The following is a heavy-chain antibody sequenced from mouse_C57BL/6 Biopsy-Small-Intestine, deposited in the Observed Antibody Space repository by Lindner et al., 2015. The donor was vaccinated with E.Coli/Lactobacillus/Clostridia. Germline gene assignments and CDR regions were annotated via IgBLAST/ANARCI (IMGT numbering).Heavy chain of an antibody. D-gene: IGHD1-1*01. Sequence: VQLQESGGGLVKPGGSLKLSCSASGFTFSDFGMHWVRQAPEKGLEWVAYISSYSSFIYYADTVKGRFTISRDNGKKTLFLQMASLRSEDTAMYYCARRGITTVVGHWYFDFWGTGITVTVSS. V-gene: IGHV5-17*01. CDR3: ARRGITTVVGHWYFDF. CDR2: ISSYSSFI. J-gene: IGHJ1*03. CDR1: GFTFSDFG.